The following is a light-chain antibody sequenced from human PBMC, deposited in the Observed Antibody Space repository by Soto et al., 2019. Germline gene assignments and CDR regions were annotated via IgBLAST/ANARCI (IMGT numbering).Light chain of an antibody. Sequence: EIVLTQSPGTLSLSPGERATLSCRASQSLSSSYLAWYHQQPGQAPRLLIYGASSRATGIPDRFSASGYGTDFTLTISRLEPEDFAVYFCQHYGSSPPYTFGQGTKLEIK. CDR2: GAS. CDR3: QHYGSSPPYT. J-gene: IGKJ2*01. CDR1: QSLSSSY. V-gene: IGKV3-20*01.